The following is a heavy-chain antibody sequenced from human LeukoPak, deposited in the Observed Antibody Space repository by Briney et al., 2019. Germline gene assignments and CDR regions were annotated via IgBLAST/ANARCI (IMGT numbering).Heavy chain of an antibody. CDR2: IYYSGST. V-gene: IGHV4-31*03. D-gene: IGHD1-26*01. Sequence: PSQTLSLTCTVSGGSISNGGYYWSWIRQHPGKGLEWIGYIYYSGSTYYNPSLKSRVNVSVDTSKNQFSLKPNSVTAADTAVYYCARAPTYSGSHYWGQGTLVTVSS. CDR1: GGSISNGGYY. CDR3: ARAPTYSGSHY. J-gene: IGHJ4*02.